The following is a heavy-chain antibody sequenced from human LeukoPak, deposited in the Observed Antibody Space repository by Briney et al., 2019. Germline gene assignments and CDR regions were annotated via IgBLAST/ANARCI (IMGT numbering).Heavy chain of an antibody. Sequence: PRASVKVSCKASGYTFTSHDINWVRQAPGQGLEWMGWINPNSGGTNYAQKFQGRVTMTRDTSISTAYMELSRLRSDDTAVYYCARDHGDYDDYYYYMDVWGKRTTVTVSS. CDR2: INPNSGGT. CDR1: GYTFTSHD. J-gene: IGHJ6*03. D-gene: IGHD4-17*01. V-gene: IGHV1-2*02. CDR3: ARDHGDYDDYYYYMDV.